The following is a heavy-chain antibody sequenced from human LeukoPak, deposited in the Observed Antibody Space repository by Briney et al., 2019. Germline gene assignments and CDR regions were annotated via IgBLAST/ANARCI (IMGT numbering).Heavy chain of an antibody. V-gene: IGHV3-7*01. CDR2: IKQDVSEK. D-gene: IGHD2-21*02. Sequence: GGSLRLSCAASGFTFSSYWMSWVRQAPGKGLEWVANIKQDVSEKYYVDSVKGRFTISRDNAKNSLYLQMNSLRAEDTAVYYCERVGYCGGDCYSGAFDIWGQGTMVTVSS. CDR1: GFTFSSYW. CDR3: ERVGYCGGDCYSGAFDI. J-gene: IGHJ3*02.